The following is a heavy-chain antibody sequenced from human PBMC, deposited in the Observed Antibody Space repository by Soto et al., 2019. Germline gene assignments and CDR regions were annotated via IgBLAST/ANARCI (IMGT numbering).Heavy chain of an antibody. J-gene: IGHJ5*02. V-gene: IGHV4-34*01. CDR2: INNSGST. CDR3: APRGGNWFDP. CDR1: GESFSVYY. Sequence: SETLSLTCAVYGESFSVYYWSWIRHPPGKGLEWIGEINNSGSTNYNPSLKRRVTISVDTSKNQFSLKLSSVTAPNTAVYHFAPRGGNWFDPWGQVTLVTVSS. D-gene: IGHD3-16*01.